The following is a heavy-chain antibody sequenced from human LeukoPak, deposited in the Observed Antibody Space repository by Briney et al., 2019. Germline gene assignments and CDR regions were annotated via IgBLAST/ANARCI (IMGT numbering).Heavy chain of an antibody. J-gene: IGHJ4*02. D-gene: IGHD3-10*01. CDR2: INPNSGGT. V-gene: IGHV1-2*02. CDR1: GYTFTTYA. Sequence: ASVKVSCKASGYTFTTYAMNWVRQAPGQGLEWMGWINPNSGGTNYAQKFQGRVTLTRDTSISTAYMELSRLRSDDTAVYYCARQMVRGVIYLVDYWGQGTLVTVSS. CDR3: ARQMVRGVIYLVDY.